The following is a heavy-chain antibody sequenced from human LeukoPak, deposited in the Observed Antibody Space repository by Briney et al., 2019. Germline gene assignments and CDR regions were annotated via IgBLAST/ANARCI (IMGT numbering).Heavy chain of an antibody. J-gene: IGHJ4*02. CDR3: ARDRYYYGSGSYSADY. CDR2: IRYDGSNK. Sequence: PGGSLRLSCAASGFTFSSYGMHWVRQAPGKGLEWVAFIRYDGSNKYYADSVKGRFTISRDNSKNSLYLQMNSLRAEDTAVYYCARDRYYYGSGSYSADYWGQGTLVTVSS. CDR1: GFTFSSYG. D-gene: IGHD3-10*01. V-gene: IGHV3-30*02.